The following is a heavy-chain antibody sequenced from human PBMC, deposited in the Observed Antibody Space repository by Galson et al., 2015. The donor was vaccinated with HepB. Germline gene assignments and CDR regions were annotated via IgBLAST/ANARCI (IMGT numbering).Heavy chain of an antibody. V-gene: IGHV1-69*13. D-gene: IGHD3-3*01. J-gene: IGHJ6*02. CDR2: IIPIFGTA. CDR1: GGTFSSYA. Sequence: SVEVSCKASGGTFSSYAISWVRQAPGQGLEWMGGIIPIFGTANYAQKFQGRVMITADESTSTAYMELSSLRSEDTAVYYCARDGRTYYDFWSGPRYYYYGMDVWGQGTTVTVSS. CDR3: ARDGRTYYDFWSGPRYYYYGMDV.